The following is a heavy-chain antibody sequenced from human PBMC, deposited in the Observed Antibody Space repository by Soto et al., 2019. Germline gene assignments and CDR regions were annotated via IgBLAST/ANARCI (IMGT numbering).Heavy chain of an antibody. CDR1: GGSISSYY. D-gene: IGHD2-15*01. CDR3: ARDLGEYCSGGSCQAEYYGMDV. CDR2: IYYSGST. Sequence: SETLSLTCTVSGGSISSYYWSWIRQPPGKGLEWIGYIYYSGSTNYNPSLKSRVTISVDTSKNQFSLKLSSVTAADTAVYYCARDLGEYCSGGSCQAEYYGMDVWGQGTTVTVSS. J-gene: IGHJ6*02. V-gene: IGHV4-59*01.